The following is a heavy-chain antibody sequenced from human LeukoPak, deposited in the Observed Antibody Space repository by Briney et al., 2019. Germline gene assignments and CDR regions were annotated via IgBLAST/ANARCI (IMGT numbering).Heavy chain of an antibody. V-gene: IGHV3-21*01. CDR1: GFTFSSYA. CDR2: ISRTSEYI. CDR3: AGGGDFDY. Sequence: GGSLRLSCAASGFTFSSYAMSWVRQAPGKGLEWVSSISRTSEYIHYADSVRGRLAISRDNAKNSAYLQMNSLRAEDTAVYFCAGGGDFDYWGQGILVTVSA. D-gene: IGHD3-16*01. J-gene: IGHJ4*02.